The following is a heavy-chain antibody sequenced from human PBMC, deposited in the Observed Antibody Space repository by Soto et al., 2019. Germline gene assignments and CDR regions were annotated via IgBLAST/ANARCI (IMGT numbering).Heavy chain of an antibody. CDR1: GFPVSSNY. Sequence: GGSLRLSCAASGFPVSSNYMSWVRQAPGKGLEWVSVIYSGGSTYYAESVKGRFTISRDNSKNTLYLQMNSLRAEDTAVYYCARDWGGYCSGGSCYSDAFDIWGQGTMVTVSS. CDR2: IYSGGST. V-gene: IGHV3-66*01. D-gene: IGHD2-15*01. CDR3: ARDWGGYCSGGSCYSDAFDI. J-gene: IGHJ3*02.